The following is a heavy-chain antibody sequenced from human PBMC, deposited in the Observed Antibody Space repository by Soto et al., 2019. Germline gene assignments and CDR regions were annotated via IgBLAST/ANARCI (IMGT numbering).Heavy chain of an antibody. CDR1: GFTFSSYS. V-gene: IGHV3-21*01. CDR2: ISSSSSYI. J-gene: IGHJ6*02. Sequence: EVQLVESGGGLVKPGGSLRLSCAASGFTFSSYSMNWVRQAPGKGLEWVSSISSSSSYIYYADSVKGRFNISRDNAKNSLYLQMTSLRAEDTAVYYCARDRVIVGATTHSYYGMDVWGQGTTVTVSS. D-gene: IGHD1-26*01. CDR3: ARDRVIVGATTHSYYGMDV.